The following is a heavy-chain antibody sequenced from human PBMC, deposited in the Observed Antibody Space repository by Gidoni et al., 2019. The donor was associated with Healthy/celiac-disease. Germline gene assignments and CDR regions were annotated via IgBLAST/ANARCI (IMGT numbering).Heavy chain of an antibody. V-gene: IGHV4-61*02. D-gene: IGHD6-19*01. CDR3: ARDSGQQWPYDAFDI. Sequence: QVQLQESGPALVTPSQTLSLTCTVSGGSISSGSYYWSWIRQPAGKGLEWIGRIYTRGSTNYNPTLKSRVTISVDTSKNQFSLKLSSVTAADTAVYYCARDSGQQWPYDAFDIWGQGTMVTVSS. J-gene: IGHJ3*02. CDR1: GGSISSGSYY. CDR2: IYTRGST.